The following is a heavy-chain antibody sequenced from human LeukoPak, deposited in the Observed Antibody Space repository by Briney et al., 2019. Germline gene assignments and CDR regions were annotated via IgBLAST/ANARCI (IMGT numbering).Heavy chain of an antibody. Sequence: GGSLRLSCAASGFTFSSYAMHCVRQAPGKGLEWVAVISYDGSNKYYADSVKGRFTISRDNSKNTLYLQMNSLRAEDTAVYYCARARRLSGFFDYWGQGTLVTVSS. J-gene: IGHJ4*02. CDR3: ARARRLSGFFDY. D-gene: IGHD3-3*01. V-gene: IGHV3-30-3*01. CDR1: GFTFSSYA. CDR2: ISYDGSNK.